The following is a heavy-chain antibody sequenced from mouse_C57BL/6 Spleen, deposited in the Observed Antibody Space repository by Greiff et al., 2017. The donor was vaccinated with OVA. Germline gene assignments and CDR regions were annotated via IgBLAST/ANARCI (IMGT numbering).Heavy chain of an antibody. J-gene: IGHJ2*01. CDR2: INPSNGGT. CDR3: ARGTTVVARYFDY. D-gene: IGHD1-1*01. V-gene: IGHV1-53*01. Sequence: VQLQQPGPELVKPGASVKLSCKASGYTFTSYWMHWVKQRPGQGLEWIGNINPSNGGTNYNEKFKSKATLTVDKSSSTAYMQLSSLTSEDSAVYYCARGTTVVARYFDYWGQGTTLTVSS. CDR1: GYTFTSYW.